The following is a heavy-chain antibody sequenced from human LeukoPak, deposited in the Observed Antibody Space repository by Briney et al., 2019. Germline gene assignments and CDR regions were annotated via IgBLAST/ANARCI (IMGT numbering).Heavy chain of an antibody. V-gene: IGHV3-23*01. CDR2: ISGSGGST. D-gene: IGHD6-13*01. CDR1: GFTFSSSA. J-gene: IGHJ4*02. CDR3: ARAGSNSWYVFDH. Sequence: PGGSLRLSCAASGFTFSSSAMNWVRQAPGKGLEWVSVISGSGGSTYYADSVQGRFTISRDNSMNTLYLQMNSLRAEDTAVYYCARAGSNSWYVFDHWGQGTLVTVSS.